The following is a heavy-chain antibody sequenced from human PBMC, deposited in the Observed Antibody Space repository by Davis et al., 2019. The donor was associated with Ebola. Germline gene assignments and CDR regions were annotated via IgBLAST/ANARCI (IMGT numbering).Heavy chain of an antibody. CDR3: VRERVVVVPTTLHYYAMDV. Sequence: SETLSLTCAVYGGSFSGYYWSWIRQPPGKGLEWIGYIYYSGSINYNPSLKSRVTISVDTSKNQFSLKLSSVTAADTAVYYCVRERVVVVPTTLHYYAMDVWGQGTTVTVSS. J-gene: IGHJ6*02. V-gene: IGHV4-59*01. D-gene: IGHD2-2*01. CDR2: IYYSGSI. CDR1: GGSFSGYY.